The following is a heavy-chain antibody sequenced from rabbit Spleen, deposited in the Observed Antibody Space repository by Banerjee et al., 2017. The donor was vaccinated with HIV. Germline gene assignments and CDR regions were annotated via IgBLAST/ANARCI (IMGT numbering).Heavy chain of an antibody. CDR2: IDAGNSGFT. J-gene: IGHJ6*01. D-gene: IGHD8-1*01. Sequence: QEQVVESGGGLVQPEGSLTLTCTASGFSLSASDFIYWVRQAPGKGLEWIAYIDAGNSGFTYFASWAKGRFTISKTSSTTVTLQMTSLTAADTATYFCARDSGSSFSSYGMDLWGPGTLV. CDR3: ARDSGSSFSSYGMDL. V-gene: IGHV1S45*01. CDR1: GFSLSASDF.